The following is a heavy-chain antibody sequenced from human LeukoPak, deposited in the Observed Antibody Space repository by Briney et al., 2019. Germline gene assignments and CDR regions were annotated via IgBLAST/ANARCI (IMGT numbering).Heavy chain of an antibody. CDR1: GYTFTSYG. Sequence: ASVKVSCKASGYTFTSYGISWVRQAPGQGLEWMGWISAYNGNTNYAQKLQGRVTMTTDTSTSTAYMELRSLRSDDTAVYYCARFYYYDSSGYYYAFDIWGQGAMVTVSS. V-gene: IGHV1-18*01. CDR3: ARFYYYDSSGYYYAFDI. D-gene: IGHD3-22*01. J-gene: IGHJ3*02. CDR2: ISAYNGNT.